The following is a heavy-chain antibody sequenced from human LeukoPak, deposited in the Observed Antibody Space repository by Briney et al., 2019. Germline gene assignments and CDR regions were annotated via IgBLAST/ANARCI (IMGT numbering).Heavy chain of an antibody. D-gene: IGHD6-19*01. CDR1: GFTFSSYE. Sequence: GGSLRLSCAASGFTFSSYEMNWVRQAPGKGLEWVSYISSSGSTIYYADSVKGRFTISRDNAKNSLYLQMNSLRAEDTALYHCARETSSGWSYYMDVWGKGTTVTISS. J-gene: IGHJ6*03. CDR3: ARETSSGWSYYMDV. CDR2: ISSSGSTI. V-gene: IGHV3-48*03.